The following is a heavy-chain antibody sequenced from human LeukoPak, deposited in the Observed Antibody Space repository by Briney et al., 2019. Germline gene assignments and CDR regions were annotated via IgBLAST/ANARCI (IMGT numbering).Heavy chain of an antibody. J-gene: IGHJ4*02. CDR1: GFTFTSYW. CDR2: INSEGSAT. D-gene: IGHD3-22*01. Sequence: GGSLRLSCAASGFTFTSYWLHWVRQAPGKGLVWVSRINSEGSATDYADSVKGRFTISRDNTKNTLFLQMNSLRAEDTAVYYCARDFRPYYDSRDSGSYFDSWGQGTLVTVSS. CDR3: ARDFRPYYDSRDSGSYFDS. V-gene: IGHV3-74*01.